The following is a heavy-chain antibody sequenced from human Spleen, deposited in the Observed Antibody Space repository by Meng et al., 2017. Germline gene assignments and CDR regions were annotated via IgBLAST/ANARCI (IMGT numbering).Heavy chain of an antibody. CDR3: ARKAGNCISTTCYSLDY. Sequence: SVKVSCKALGGIFSNYVIGWVRQAPGQGLEWMGGIIPIFGTTNYAQKFQGRVTITTDESTSTVYMELTRLTSEDTAVYFCARKAGNCISTTCYSLDYWGQGTLVTVSS. CDR2: IIPIFGTT. CDR1: GGIFSNYV. V-gene: IGHV1-69*05. J-gene: IGHJ4*02. D-gene: IGHD2-2*01.